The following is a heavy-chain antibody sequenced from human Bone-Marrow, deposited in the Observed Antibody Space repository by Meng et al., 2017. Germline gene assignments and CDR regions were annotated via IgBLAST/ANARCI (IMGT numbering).Heavy chain of an antibody. D-gene: IGHD2-15*01. CDR2: TYYRSRWYK. CDR1: GDSVSSNSVA. Sequence: SQTPSLTCAISGDSVSSNSVAWNWIRQSPSRGLEWLGRTYYRSRWYKDYAVSVKSRITINPDTSKNEFSLQLNSVTPEDTAVYFCARGTATLDFWGHGTLVTVSS. J-gene: IGHJ4*01. V-gene: IGHV6-1*01. CDR3: ARGTATLDF.